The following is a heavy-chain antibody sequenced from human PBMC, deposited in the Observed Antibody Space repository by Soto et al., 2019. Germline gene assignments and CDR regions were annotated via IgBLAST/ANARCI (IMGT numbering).Heavy chain of an antibody. Sequence: GALKLSCAAPGITFRSYSKNPVRQAPGKGLEWVSYISSSSSTIYYADSVKGRFTISRDNAKNSLYLQMNSLRAEDTAVYYCARDLNYGLFDYWGQGTLVTVSS. J-gene: IGHJ4*02. V-gene: IGHV3-48*04. D-gene: IGHD4-17*01. CDR2: ISSSSSTI. CDR3: ARDLNYGLFDY. CDR1: GITFRSYS.